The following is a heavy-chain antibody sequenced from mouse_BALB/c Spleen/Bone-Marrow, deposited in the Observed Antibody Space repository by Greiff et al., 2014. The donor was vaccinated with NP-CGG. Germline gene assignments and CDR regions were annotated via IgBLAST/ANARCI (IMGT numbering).Heavy chain of an antibody. CDR3: ARGGISVDY. Sequence: VKLQQSGAELVRPGASVKISCKASGYAFSGYWMKWVKQRPGQGLEWIGQIYPGDGGTDYNGKFKGKATLTADKSSSTAYMQLSSLTSEDSAVYFCARGGISVDYWGQGTTLTVSS. CDR1: GYAFSGYW. J-gene: IGHJ2*01. CDR2: IYPGDGGT. V-gene: IGHV1-80*01.